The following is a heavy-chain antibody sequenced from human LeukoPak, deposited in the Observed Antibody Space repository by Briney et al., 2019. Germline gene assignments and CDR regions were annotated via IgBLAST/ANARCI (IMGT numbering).Heavy chain of an antibody. D-gene: IGHD5-18*01. J-gene: IGHJ4*02. Sequence: GASVKVSCKAAGYTFVSHGISWVRLAPGQGLEWMGWISAYNGDTKYAQKFQARVTMTTDTSTSTAYMELRSLRSDDTAVYYCARGDGYSYGNGDYWGQGTLVTVSS. CDR1: GYTFVSHG. V-gene: IGHV1-18*01. CDR2: ISAYNGDT. CDR3: ARGDGYSYGNGDY.